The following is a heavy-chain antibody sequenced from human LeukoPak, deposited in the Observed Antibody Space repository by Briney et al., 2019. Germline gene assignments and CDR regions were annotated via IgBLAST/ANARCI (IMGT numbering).Heavy chain of an antibody. CDR2: IGIDSGNT. CDR3: ARDYKYAFDN. Sequence: GGSLRLSCAASGFTFSDYSMHWVRPAPGEGLEWISYIGIDSGNTNYADSVKGRFTISGDKAKNSLYQQMKSLRVEDTAVYYCARDYKYAFDNWGQGTLVTVSS. V-gene: IGHV3-48*01. CDR1: GFTFSDYS. J-gene: IGHJ4*02. D-gene: IGHD5-24*01.